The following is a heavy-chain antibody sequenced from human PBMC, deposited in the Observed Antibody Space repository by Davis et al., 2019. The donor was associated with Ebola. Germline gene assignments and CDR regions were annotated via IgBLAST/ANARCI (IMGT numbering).Heavy chain of an antibody. Sequence: SETLSLTCAVYGGSFSGYYWSWIRQPPGKGLEWIGEINHSGSTNYNPSLKSRVTISVDTSKNQFSLNLSSVTAADTAVYYCATTQDDNWNDVAFDIWGRGTGVTVSS. V-gene: IGHV4-34*01. D-gene: IGHD1-1*01. J-gene: IGHJ3*02. CDR2: INHSGST. CDR3: ATTQDDNWNDVAFDI. CDR1: GGSFSGYY.